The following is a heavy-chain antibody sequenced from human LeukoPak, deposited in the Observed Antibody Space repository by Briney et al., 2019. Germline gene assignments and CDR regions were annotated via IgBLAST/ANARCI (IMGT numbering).Heavy chain of an antibody. CDR1: GFTFSSYG. J-gene: IGHJ4*02. CDR2: IWYEGSNK. D-gene: IGHD3-9*01. V-gene: IGHV3-33*06. Sequence: PGGSLRLSCAASGFTFSSYGMHWGRQAPGKGLEGGGVIWYEGSNKYYADSVKGRFTISRDNSKNTLYLQMNSLRAEDTAVYYCAKDYDILTGYYFGQVDYWGQGTLVTVSS. CDR3: AKDYDILTGYYFGQVDY.